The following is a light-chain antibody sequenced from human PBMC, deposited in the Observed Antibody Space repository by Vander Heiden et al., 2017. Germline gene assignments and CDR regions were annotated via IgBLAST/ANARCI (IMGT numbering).Light chain of an antibody. CDR1: QSITTW. J-gene: IGKJ1*01. CDR3: QQYSIDSPT. V-gene: IGKV1-5*01. CDR2: DAS. Sequence: DIQMTQSPSTLSASVGDRVTITCRASQSITTWLAWYQQKPGKAPKLLIYDASNLQSGVPSRFSGSGSGTDFSLTIRSLQPDDFATYYCQQYSIDSPTFGQGTKVEI.